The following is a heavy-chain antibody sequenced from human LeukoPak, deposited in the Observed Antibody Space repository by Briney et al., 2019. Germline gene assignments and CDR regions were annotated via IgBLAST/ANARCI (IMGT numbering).Heavy chain of an antibody. CDR2: IYYSGST. CDR1: GGSISSGGYY. J-gene: IGHJ5*02. V-gene: IGHV4-31*03. D-gene: IGHD2-15*01. CDR3: ARDRYCSGGSCYSGYWFDP. Sequence: PSQTLSLTCTVSGGSISSGGYYWSWLRQHPGKGLEWIGYIYYSGSTYYNPSLKSRVTISVDTSKNQFSLKLSSVTAADTAVCYCARDRYCSGGSCYSGYWFDPWGQGTLVTVSS.